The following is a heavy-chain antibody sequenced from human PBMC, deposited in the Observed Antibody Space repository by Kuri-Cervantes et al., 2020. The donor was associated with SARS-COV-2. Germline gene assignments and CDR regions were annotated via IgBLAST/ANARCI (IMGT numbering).Heavy chain of an antibody. CDR3: ASSGWGNYYYMDV. V-gene: IGHV4-4*07. CDR2: LDTSGST. D-gene: IGHD6-19*01. Sequence: ESLKISCTVSGVSISSHYWSWIRQPAGKGLEWIGHLDTSGSTTYNPSLKSRVTISVDTSKNQVSLRLTSATAADTAVYYCASSGWGNYYYMDVWGKGTTVTVSS. CDR1: GVSISSHY. J-gene: IGHJ6*03.